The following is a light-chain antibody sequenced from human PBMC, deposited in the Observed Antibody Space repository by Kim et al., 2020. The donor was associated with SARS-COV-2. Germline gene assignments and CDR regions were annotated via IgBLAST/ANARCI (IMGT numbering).Light chain of an antibody. CDR3: QQYGSSQT. J-gene: IGKJ1*01. CDR1: QSVSSSY. V-gene: IGKV3-20*01. CDR2: GAS. Sequence: SLSPGERATLSCRASQSVSSSYLAWYQQKPGQAPRLLIYGASSRATGIPDRFSGSGSGTDFTLTISRLEPEDFAVYYCQQYGSSQTFGQGTKVDIK.